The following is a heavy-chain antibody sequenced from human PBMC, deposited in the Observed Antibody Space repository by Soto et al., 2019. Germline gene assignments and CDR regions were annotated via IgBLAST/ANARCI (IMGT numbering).Heavy chain of an antibody. CDR2: IIPIFGTA. CDR1: GGTFSSYA. D-gene: IGHD1-26*01. CDR3: ARAIVGATPASDAFDI. V-gene: IGHV1-69*01. J-gene: IGHJ3*02. Sequence: QVQLVQSGAEVKKPGSSVKVSCKASGGTFSSYAISWVRQAPGQGLEWMGGIIPIFGTANYAQKFQGRVTITADDSTSTAYMELSSLRSEDTAVYYCARAIVGATPASDAFDIWGQGTMVTVSS.